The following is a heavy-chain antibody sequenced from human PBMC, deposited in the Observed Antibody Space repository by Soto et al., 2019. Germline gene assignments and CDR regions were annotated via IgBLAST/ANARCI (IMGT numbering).Heavy chain of an antibody. CDR1: GFTFDDYA. CDR3: AKDKGRSVFDY. CDR2: ISWNSGSI. J-gene: IGHJ4*02. D-gene: IGHD2-15*01. V-gene: IGHV3-9*01. Sequence: PGGSLRLSCAASGFTFDDYAMHWVRQAPGKGLEWVSGISWNSGSIGYADSVKGRFTISRDNAKNSLYLQMNSLRAEDTALYYCAKDKGRSVFDYWGQGTLVTVSS.